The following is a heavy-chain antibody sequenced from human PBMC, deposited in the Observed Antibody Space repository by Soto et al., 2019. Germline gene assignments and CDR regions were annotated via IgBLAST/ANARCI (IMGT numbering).Heavy chain of an antibody. D-gene: IGHD2-15*01. V-gene: IGHV4-34*01. CDR1: GGSFSGYY. CDR2: INHSGST. Sequence: PSETLSLTCAVYGGSFSGYYWSWIRQPPGKGLEWIGEINHSGSTNYNPSLKSRVTISVDTSKNQFSLKLSSVTAADTAVYYCARGPGLLHDTFDYWGQGTLVTVSS. J-gene: IGHJ4*02. CDR3: ARGPGLLHDTFDY.